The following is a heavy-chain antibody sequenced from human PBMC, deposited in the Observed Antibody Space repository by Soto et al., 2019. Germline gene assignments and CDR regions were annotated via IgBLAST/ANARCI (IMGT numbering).Heavy chain of an antibody. CDR2: IIPALGTA. J-gene: IGHJ6*02. CDR1: GGTFSSYA. D-gene: IGHD3-22*01. V-gene: IGHV1-69*13. CDR3: ARGYHYYYYYGMNV. Sequence: GASVKVSCKASGGTFSSYAIIWVRQAPGQGLEWMGGIIPALGTANNAQRFQGRVTITADESTSTAYMELGSLRSEDTAVYYCARGYHYYYYYGMNVWGQGTTVTVSS.